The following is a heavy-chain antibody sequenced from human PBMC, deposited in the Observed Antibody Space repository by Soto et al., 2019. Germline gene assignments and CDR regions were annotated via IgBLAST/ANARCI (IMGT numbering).Heavy chain of an antibody. J-gene: IGHJ2*01. CDR2: IGTVGDA. Sequence: EVNLVASGGGLVQPGGSLRLSCAASGFTFSNSDMHWVRQSAGKGLEWLSGIGTVGDAYYPPSVRGRFTISRENAKNSLYLQMHGLRAEDTAVYFCARGTGAQLMYFDLWGRGTLVTVSS. CDR1: GFTFSNSD. CDR3: ARGTGAQLMYFDL. V-gene: IGHV3-13*01. D-gene: IGHD7-27*01.